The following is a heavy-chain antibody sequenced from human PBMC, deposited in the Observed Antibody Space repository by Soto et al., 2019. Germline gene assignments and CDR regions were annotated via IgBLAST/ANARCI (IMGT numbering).Heavy chain of an antibody. CDR3: ARGQRFSDWFDP. CDR1: GGAISGYY. D-gene: IGHD3-3*01. Sequence: PSETLSLTCTVTGGAISGYYWTWIRQSHGEGLEWIGRIYSSGSTNYNPSLKSRVTISLDTSMNYFSLRLSSVTAADTAVYYCARGQRFSDWFDPWGQGTLVTVSS. CDR2: IYSSGST. V-gene: IGHV4-4*07. J-gene: IGHJ5*02.